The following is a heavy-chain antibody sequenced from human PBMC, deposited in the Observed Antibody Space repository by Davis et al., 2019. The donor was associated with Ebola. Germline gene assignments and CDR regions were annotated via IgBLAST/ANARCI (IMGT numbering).Heavy chain of an antibody. D-gene: IGHD2-21*01. Sequence: GESLKISCAASGFTFDDYAMHWVRQAPGKGLEWVSSISSSSSYIYYADSVKGRFTISRDNAKNSLYLQMNSLRAEDTAVYYCARGPRWGGEVYNDYWGQGTLVTVSS. CDR2: ISSSSSYI. CDR3: ARGPRWGGEVYNDY. J-gene: IGHJ4*02. V-gene: IGHV3-21*01. CDR1: GFTFDDYA.